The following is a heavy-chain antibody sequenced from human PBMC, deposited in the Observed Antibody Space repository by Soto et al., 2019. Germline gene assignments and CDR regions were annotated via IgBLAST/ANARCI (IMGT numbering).Heavy chain of an antibody. CDR1: GFTFSSYG. Sequence: GGSLRLSCAASGFTFSSYGMHWVRQAPGKGLEWVAVIWYDGSNKYYADSVKGRFTISRDNSKNTLYLQMNSLRAEDTAVYYCARDGPYGDYVGYFDYWGQGTLVTVSS. J-gene: IGHJ4*02. V-gene: IGHV3-33*01. CDR3: ARDGPYGDYVGYFDY. CDR2: IWYDGSNK. D-gene: IGHD4-17*01.